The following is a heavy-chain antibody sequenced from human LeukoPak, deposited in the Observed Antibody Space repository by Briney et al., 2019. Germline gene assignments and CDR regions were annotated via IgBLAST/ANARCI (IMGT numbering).Heavy chain of an antibody. Sequence: GGSLRLSCAASGFTVSGNYMSWVRQAPGKGLEWVSVIYSGGSTYYADSVKGRFTISRDNSKNTLYLQMNSLRAEDTAVYYCAKESATKYYFDYWGQGTLVTVSS. CDR1: GFTVSGNY. CDR3: AKESATKYYFDY. J-gene: IGHJ4*02. CDR2: IYSGGST. V-gene: IGHV3-53*01. D-gene: IGHD5-24*01.